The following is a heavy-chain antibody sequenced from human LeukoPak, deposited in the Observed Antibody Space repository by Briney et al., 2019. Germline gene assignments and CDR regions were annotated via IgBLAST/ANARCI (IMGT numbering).Heavy chain of an antibody. CDR3: AREEQQLVLNWFDP. J-gene: IGHJ5*02. V-gene: IGHV1-46*01. Sequence: GASVKVSCKASGYTFTKYYIHWVRQAPGQGLEWMGMINPSDGATTYAQRFQGRVTMTRDMSTTTVYMDLRSLRSEDTAVYFCAREEQQLVLNWFDPWGQGTLVTVSS. CDR2: INPSDGAT. D-gene: IGHD6-13*01. CDR1: GYTFTKYY.